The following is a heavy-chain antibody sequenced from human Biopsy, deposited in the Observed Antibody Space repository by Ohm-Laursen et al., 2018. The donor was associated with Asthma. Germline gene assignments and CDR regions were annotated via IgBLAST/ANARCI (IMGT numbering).Heavy chain of an antibody. V-gene: IGHV3-53*01. CDR1: GFAVSRDH. D-gene: IGHD3-22*01. J-gene: IGHJ4*02. CDR2: IYSGGTS. CDR3: ARGDSSNWSHYYFDY. Sequence: SLRLSCSASGFAVSRDHMFWVRQAPGKGLEWVSVIYSGGTSHTADSVRGRFAISRDYSKNTLYLQMHSLRAEDTAVYYCARGDSSNWSHYYFDYWGQGTLVTVSS.